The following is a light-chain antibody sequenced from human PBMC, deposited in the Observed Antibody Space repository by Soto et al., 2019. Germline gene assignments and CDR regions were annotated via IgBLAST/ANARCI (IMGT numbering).Light chain of an antibody. CDR3: CSYAGSYTSKV. CDR2: DVS. CDR1: SSDVGGYNY. J-gene: IGLJ1*01. V-gene: IGLV2-11*01. Sequence: LTQPRSVSGSPGQSVTISCTGTSSDVGGYNYVSWYQQHPGKAPKLMIYDVSKRPSGVPDRFSGSKSGNTASLTISGLQAEDEADYYCCSYAGSYTSKVFGTGTKVTVL.